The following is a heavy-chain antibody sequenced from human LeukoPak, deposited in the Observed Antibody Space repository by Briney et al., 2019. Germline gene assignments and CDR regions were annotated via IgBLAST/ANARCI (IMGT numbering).Heavy chain of an antibody. Sequence: SETLSLTCTVSGGSISSGSYYWSWIRQPAGKGLEWIGRIYTSGSTNYNPSLKSRVTISVDTSKKQFSLKLSSVTAADTAVYYCARSLTAYSSSYPFDYWGQGTLVTVSS. J-gene: IGHJ4*02. V-gene: IGHV4-61*02. CDR2: IYTSGST. D-gene: IGHD6-13*01. CDR3: ARSLTAYSSSYPFDY. CDR1: GGSISSGSYY.